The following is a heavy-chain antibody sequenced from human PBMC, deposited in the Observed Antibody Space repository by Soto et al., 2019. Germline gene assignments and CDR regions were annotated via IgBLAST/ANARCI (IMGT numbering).Heavy chain of an antibody. D-gene: IGHD3-10*01. Sequence: SVKVSCKASGGTFSSYAISWVRQAPGQGLEWMGGIIPIFGTANYAQKFQGRVTITADKSTSTAYMELSSLRSEDAAVYYCARSPLDPYGSGRSPWFDPWGQGTLVTVSS. V-gene: IGHV1-69*06. CDR2: IIPIFGTA. CDR1: GGTFSSYA. J-gene: IGHJ5*02. CDR3: ARSPLDPYGSGRSPWFDP.